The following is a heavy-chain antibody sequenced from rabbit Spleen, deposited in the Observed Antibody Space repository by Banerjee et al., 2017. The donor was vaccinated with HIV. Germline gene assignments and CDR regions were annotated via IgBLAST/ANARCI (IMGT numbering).Heavy chain of an antibody. D-gene: IGHD1-1*01. Sequence: QSLEESGGGLVQPEGSLTLTCKASGFSFSSANYMCWVRQAPGKGLEWIACIFPDISGVTYYASWAKGRFTVSKASSTTVTLQMTSLTAADTATYFCARVGSGYYFSLNLWGQGTLVTVS. CDR3: ARVGSGYYFSLNL. J-gene: IGHJ4*01. CDR2: IFPDISGVT. CDR1: GFSFSSANY. V-gene: IGHV1S40*01.